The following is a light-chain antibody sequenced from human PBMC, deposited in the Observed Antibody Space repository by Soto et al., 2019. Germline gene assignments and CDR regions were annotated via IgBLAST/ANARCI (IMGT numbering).Light chain of an antibody. CDR3: SSYVGDNNVV. CDR2: EVI. J-gene: IGLJ2*01. V-gene: IGLV2-8*01. Sequence: ALTQPPSASGSPGQSVTISCTGASTDANDYNYVSWYQQYPGKAPKLIIYEVIRRPSGVPDRFSGSKTGNTASLTVSGLQAEDEANYYCSSYVGDNNVVFGGGTKLTVL. CDR1: STDANDYNY.